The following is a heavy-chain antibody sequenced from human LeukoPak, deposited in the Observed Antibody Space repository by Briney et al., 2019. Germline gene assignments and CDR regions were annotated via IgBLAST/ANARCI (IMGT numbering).Heavy chain of an antibody. CDR3: ARDLLSIAAAGGY. V-gene: IGHV1-69*05. CDR1: GGTFSIYA. CDR2: IIPIFGTA. J-gene: IGHJ4*02. Sequence: SVTVSCKASGGTFSIYAISWVRQAPGQGLEWMGGIIPIFGTANYAQKFQGRVTMTTDTSTSTAYMELRSLRSDDTAVYYCARDLLSIAAAGGYWGQGTLVTVSS. D-gene: IGHD6-13*01.